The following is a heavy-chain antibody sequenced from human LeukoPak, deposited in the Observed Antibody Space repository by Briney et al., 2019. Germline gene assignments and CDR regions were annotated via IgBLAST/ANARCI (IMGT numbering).Heavy chain of an antibody. CDR1: GYTFTGYY. Sequence: ASVKVSCKASGYTFTGYYMHWVRQAPGQGLEWMGWINPNSGGTNYAQKFQGRVTMTRDTSISTAYMELSRLRSDDTAVYYCARVLVPAGGLWYYYYYMDVWGKGTTVTIS. CDR2: INPNSGGT. J-gene: IGHJ6*03. V-gene: IGHV1-2*02. CDR3: ARVLVPAGGLWYYYYYMDV. D-gene: IGHD2-2*01.